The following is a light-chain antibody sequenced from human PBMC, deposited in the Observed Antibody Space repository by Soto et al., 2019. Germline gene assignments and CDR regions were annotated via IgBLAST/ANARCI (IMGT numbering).Light chain of an antibody. V-gene: IGKV1-5*01. CDR1: QSISSW. CDR2: DAS. J-gene: IGKJ1*01. Sequence: DIQMTQSRSTLSASVGDRVTITCRASQSISSWLAWYQQKPGKAPKLLIYDASSLESGVPSRFRGSGSGTEFTLTISSLQPDDFATYYCQQYNSYEWTFGNGNKV. CDR3: QQYNSYEWT.